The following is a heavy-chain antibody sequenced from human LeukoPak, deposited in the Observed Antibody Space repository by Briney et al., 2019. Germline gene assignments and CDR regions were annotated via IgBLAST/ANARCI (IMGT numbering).Heavy chain of an antibody. D-gene: IGHD3-10*01. CDR1: GDSVSSTGAA. V-gene: IGHV6-1*01. Sequence: SQTLSLTCAISGDSVSSTGAAWNWIRQSPSRGFEWLGRTYYRSKWFNDYAVSVKIRITINPDTSKNQFSLQLNSVTPEDTAVYYCTREDGLGSSQTLFDYWGQGTLVTVSS. CDR3: TREDGLGSSQTLFDY. J-gene: IGHJ4*02. CDR2: TYYRSKWFN.